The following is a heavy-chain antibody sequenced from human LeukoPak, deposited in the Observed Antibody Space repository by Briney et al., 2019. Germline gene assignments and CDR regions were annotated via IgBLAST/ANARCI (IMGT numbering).Heavy chain of an antibody. J-gene: IGHJ5*02. D-gene: IGHD6-13*01. Sequence: ASVKVSCKAFGYTFTSNYMHWVRQAPGQGPEWMGVISPSGGSTTYAQKFQGRVTMTRDTSTSTVYMELSSLRSEDTAVYYCARARIAAAGNWFDPWGQGTLVTVSS. CDR1: GYTFTSNY. V-gene: IGHV1-46*01. CDR2: ISPSGGST. CDR3: ARARIAAAGNWFDP.